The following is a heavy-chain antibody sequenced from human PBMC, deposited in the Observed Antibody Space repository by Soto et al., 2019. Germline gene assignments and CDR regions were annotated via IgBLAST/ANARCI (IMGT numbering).Heavy chain of an antibody. Sequence: QLVQSGAEVKKPGSSVKVSCKASGGTFNSYAISWVRQAPGQGLEWMGGIIPMSGRPNYAQRFQGRVTIRADKSTSTVYMEMSSLTKEDTAVYYCKRMGRESASWFDPWGQGTLVTVSS. V-gene: IGHV1-69*06. CDR2: IIPMSGRP. J-gene: IGHJ5*02. CDR3: KRMGRESASWFDP. CDR1: GGTFNSYA.